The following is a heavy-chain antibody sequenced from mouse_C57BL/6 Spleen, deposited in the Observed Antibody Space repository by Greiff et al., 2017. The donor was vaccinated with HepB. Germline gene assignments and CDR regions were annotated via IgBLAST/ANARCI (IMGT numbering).Heavy chain of an antibody. CDR3: ARADYGSSSFAY. J-gene: IGHJ3*01. Sequence: EVQRVESGGGLVKPGGSLKLSCAASGFTFSSYAMSWVRQTPEKRLEWVATISDGGSYTYYPDNVKGRFTISRDNAKNNLYLQMSHLKSEDTAMYYCARADYGSSSFAYWGQGTLVTVSA. V-gene: IGHV5-4*01. CDR2: ISDGGSYT. D-gene: IGHD1-1*01. CDR1: GFTFSSYA.